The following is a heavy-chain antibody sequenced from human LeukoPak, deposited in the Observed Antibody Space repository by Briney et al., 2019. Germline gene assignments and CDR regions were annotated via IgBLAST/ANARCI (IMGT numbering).Heavy chain of an antibody. J-gene: IGHJ4*02. CDR3: ATVGATLDN. CDR1: GFTFSASW. D-gene: IGHD1-26*01. CDR2: IDAEGGDT. V-gene: IGHV3-74*01. Sequence: GGSLRLSCAASGFTFSASWRHWFRKPPGQGLMWVSRIDAEGGDTAYADSVKGRFTVSRDNAKSTLYLQMNSLRVEDTAVYYCATVGATLDNWGQGTLVTVSS.